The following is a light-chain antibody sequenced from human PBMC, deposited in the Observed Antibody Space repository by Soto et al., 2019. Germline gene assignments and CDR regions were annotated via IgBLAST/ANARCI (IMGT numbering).Light chain of an antibody. CDR1: QTVTSY. CDR2: DVP. CDR3: QQRSNWPLT. J-gene: IGKJ4*01. V-gene: IGKV3-11*01. Sequence: DIVLTQSPATLSLSPGERATLSCRASQTVTSYLAWYQQRHGQAPRLLIYDVPNRATGIPARFSGSGSGTDFTLTISSLEPEDFAFYYCQQRSNWPLTFGGGTKVEIK.